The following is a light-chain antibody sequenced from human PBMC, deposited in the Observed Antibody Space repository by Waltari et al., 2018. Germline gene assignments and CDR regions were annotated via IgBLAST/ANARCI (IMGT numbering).Light chain of an antibody. Sequence: DIQMTQSPSSLSASAGDRVTITCRASQSISNYLNWYQQKPGKAPKVLIYSASALQSGVPSRFSGSGSGTDFTLTISSPQPEDFATYYCQQSYSVPPYTFGQGTKLEIK. CDR2: SAS. CDR1: QSISNY. V-gene: IGKV1-39*01. J-gene: IGKJ2*01. CDR3: QQSYSVPPYT.